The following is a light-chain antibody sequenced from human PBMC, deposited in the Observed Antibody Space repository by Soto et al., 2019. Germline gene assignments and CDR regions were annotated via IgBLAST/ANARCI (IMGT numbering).Light chain of an antibody. Sequence: QSVLTQPASVSGSPGQSITISCTGTSNDVGGYNYVSWYQQHPGKAPKFMIYDVNNRPSGVSDRFSGSKSGNTASLTISGLQPEDEADYYCSSYTTSNTRQMVFGTGTTVTVL. V-gene: IGLV2-14*01. CDR3: SSYTTSNTRQMV. CDR2: DVN. J-gene: IGLJ1*01. CDR1: SNDVGGYNY.